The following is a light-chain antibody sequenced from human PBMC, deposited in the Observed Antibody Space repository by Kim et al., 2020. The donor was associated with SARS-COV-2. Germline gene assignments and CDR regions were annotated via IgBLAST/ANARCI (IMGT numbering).Light chain of an antibody. Sequence: GQRVNISWSGSSSNIGNTYVCWYQQLPGTAPKRLIYRNYQRPSRVPDRFSGSKSGTSASLAISGLRSEDEADYYCAAWDDSLSGVVFGGGTQLTVL. CDR1: SSNIGNTY. CDR2: RNY. V-gene: IGLV1-47*01. J-gene: IGLJ2*01. CDR3: AAWDDSLSGVV.